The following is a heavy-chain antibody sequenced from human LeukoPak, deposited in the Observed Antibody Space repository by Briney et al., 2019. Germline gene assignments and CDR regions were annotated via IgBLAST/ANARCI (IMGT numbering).Heavy chain of an antibody. V-gene: IGHV3-23*01. CDR2: ISGSGGST. D-gene: IGHD3-10*01. CDR1: GFTFSSYA. CDR3: AKDLSRSGSYYEYYFDY. Sequence: GGSLRLSCAASGFTFSSYAMGWVRQAPGKGLEWVSAISGSGGSTYYADSVKGRFTISRDNSKNTLYLQMNSLRAEDTAVYYCAKDLSRSGSYYEYYFDYWGQGTLVTVSS. J-gene: IGHJ4*02.